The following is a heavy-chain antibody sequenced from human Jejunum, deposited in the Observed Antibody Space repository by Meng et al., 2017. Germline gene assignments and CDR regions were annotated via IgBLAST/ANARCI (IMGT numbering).Heavy chain of an antibody. J-gene: IGHJ4*02. D-gene: IGHD1-14*01. Sequence: GESLKISCGASGFIFTEAWMNWVRQAPGKGLEWLCHIKSKTSGETSDYAAPVKGRVSITRDESINTVYMQMNSLKIEDTAVYYCVAGPPGGSPGLDNWGQGALVTVSS. CDR3: VAGPPGGSPGLDN. CDR1: GFIFTEAW. V-gene: IGHV3-15*01. CDR2: IKSKTSGETS.